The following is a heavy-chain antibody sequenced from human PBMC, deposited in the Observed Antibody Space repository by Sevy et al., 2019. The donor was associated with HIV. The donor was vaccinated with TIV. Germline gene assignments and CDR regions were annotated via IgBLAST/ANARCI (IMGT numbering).Heavy chain of an antibody. CDR1: GGSISSSNW. D-gene: IGHD2-2*01. Sequence: SETLSLTCAVSGGSISSSNWWSWVRQPPGKGLEWIGEIYRSGSTNYNPSLKSRVTISVDKSKNQFSLKLSSVTAADTAVYYCARDSHCSSTSCYFHWGQGTLVTVSS. CDR2: IYRSGST. V-gene: IGHV4-4*02. J-gene: IGHJ4*02. CDR3: ARDSHCSSTSCYFH.